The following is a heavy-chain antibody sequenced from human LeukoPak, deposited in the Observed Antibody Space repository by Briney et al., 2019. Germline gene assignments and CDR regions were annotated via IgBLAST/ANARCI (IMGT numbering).Heavy chain of an antibody. Sequence: PGGSLRLSCAASGFTFSSYSMNWVRQAPGKGLEWVSSISSSSYIYYSDSVKGRFTISRDNAKNSLYLEMNSLRAEDTAVYYCARELPFDYWGQGTLVTVSS. CDR1: GFTFSSYS. CDR2: ISSSSYI. V-gene: IGHV3-21*01. CDR3: ARELPFDY. J-gene: IGHJ4*02.